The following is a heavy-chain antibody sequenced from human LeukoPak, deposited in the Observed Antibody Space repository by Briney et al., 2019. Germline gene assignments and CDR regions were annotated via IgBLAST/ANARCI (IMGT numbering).Heavy chain of an antibody. CDR2: IYHSGTT. V-gene: IGHV4-38-2*01. CDR3: ARRGVIAARLFDY. J-gene: IGHJ4*02. CDR1: GYSISSGYY. D-gene: IGHD6-6*01. Sequence: PETLSLTCAVSGYSISSGYYWGWVRQPPGKGLEWIGSIYHSGTTYYNPSLKSRVTISVDTSKSQFSLKLRSVTAADTAVYYCARRGVIAARLFDYWGQGTLVTVSS.